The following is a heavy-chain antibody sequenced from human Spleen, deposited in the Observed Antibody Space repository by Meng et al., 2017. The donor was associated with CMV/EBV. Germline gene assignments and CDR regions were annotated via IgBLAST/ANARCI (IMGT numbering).Heavy chain of an antibody. CDR3: ARVGDVAVVPTALRRGYNWFDP. D-gene: IGHD2-2*01. CDR1: NNR. CDR2: IYHSGST. V-gene: IGHV4-4*02. J-gene: IGHJ5*02. Sequence: NNRWSWVRQPPGKGLEWIGEIYHSGSTNYNPSLKSRVTISVDKSKNQFSLKLSSVTAADTAVYYCARVGDVAVVPTALRRGYNWFDPWGQGTLVTVSS.